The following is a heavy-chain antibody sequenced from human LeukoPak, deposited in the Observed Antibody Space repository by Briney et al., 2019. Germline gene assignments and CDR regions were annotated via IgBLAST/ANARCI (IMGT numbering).Heavy chain of an antibody. V-gene: IGHV3-21*01. D-gene: IGHD3-22*01. CDR3: AKAYYDSSGYSYYFDS. Sequence: GGSLRLSCAASGFTFSSYWMSWVRQAPGKGLEWVSSISGSSNYVFYADSVKGRFTISRDNAKNSLYLQMSGLRAEDTAVYYCAKAYYDSSGYSYYFDSWGQGTLVTVSS. J-gene: IGHJ4*02. CDR1: GFTFSSYW. CDR2: ISGSSNYV.